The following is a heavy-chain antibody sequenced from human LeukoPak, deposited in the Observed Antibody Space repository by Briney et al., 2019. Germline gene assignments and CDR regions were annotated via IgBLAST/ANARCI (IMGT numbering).Heavy chain of an antibody. CDR1: GYTFTSYG. CDR2: MNPNSGNT. J-gene: IGHJ3*02. V-gene: IGHV1-8*02. D-gene: IGHD6-13*01. Sequence: ASVKVSCKASGYTFTSYGISWVRQAPGQGLEWMGWMNPNSGNTGYAQKFQGRVTMTRDTSITTVYMELSSLASEDTAVYYCARDAREAAAADDAFDIWGQGTMVTVSS. CDR3: ARDAREAAAADDAFDI.